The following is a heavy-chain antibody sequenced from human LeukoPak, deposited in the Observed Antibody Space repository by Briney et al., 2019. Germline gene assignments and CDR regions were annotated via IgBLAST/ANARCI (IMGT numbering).Heavy chain of an antibody. D-gene: IGHD2-2*01. V-gene: IGHV3-53*01. J-gene: IGHJ3*02. Sequence: GGSLRLSCAASGFTVSSNYMSWVRQAPGKGLEWVSVIYSGGSTSYADSVKGRFTISRDNPKNTLYLQMNSLRAEDTAVYYCAKDEGYCSSTSCLPGAFDIWGQGTMVTVSS. CDR2: IYSGGST. CDR1: GFTVSSNY. CDR3: AKDEGYCSSTSCLPGAFDI.